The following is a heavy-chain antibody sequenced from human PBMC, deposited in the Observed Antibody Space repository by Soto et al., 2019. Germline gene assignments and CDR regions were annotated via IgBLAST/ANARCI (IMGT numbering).Heavy chain of an antibody. V-gene: IGHV3-11*05. J-gene: IGHJ4*02. CDR2: ISSSTRHT. Sequence: QVQLVESGGGLVKPGGSLRLSCAVSGFTFSDYYMTWIRQAPGKGLEWVSYISSSTRHTNYADSVKGRFTLSRDNAKTSLLLQMNSLRAEDTAGYYCARGRGAAADYFDFWGQGTLVTVSS. CDR3: ARGRGAAADYFDF. D-gene: IGHD6-13*01. CDR1: GFTFSDYY.